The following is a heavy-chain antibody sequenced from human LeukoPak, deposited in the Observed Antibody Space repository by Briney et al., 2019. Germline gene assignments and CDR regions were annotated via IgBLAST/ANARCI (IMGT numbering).Heavy chain of an antibody. Sequence: PSETLSLTCEVSGYSISSGYFWAWIRQSPGKGLEVIAGIFHDGRTYYNPSVQSRVTISVDTFRNRFSLKLKSVTAADAAVYYCARYIGWTKGPFDYWGQGTLVAVSS. J-gene: IGHJ4*02. D-gene: IGHD1-14*01. CDR2: IFHDGRT. CDR1: GYSISSGYF. CDR3: ARYIGWTKGPFDY. V-gene: IGHV4-38-2*01.